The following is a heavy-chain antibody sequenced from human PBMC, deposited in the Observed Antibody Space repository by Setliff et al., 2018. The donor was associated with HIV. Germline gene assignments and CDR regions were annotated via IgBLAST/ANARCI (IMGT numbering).Heavy chain of an antibody. D-gene: IGHD6-6*01. CDR3: ARDLGSSSSMDP. CDR2: INPSSGGT. Sequence: ASVKVSCKASGCSFNRYFMHWVRQAPGQGLEWMGWINPSSGGTKSAQKFQGRVTMTRDTSINTAYMELSRLKSDDTAVYYCARDLGSSSSMDPWGQGTLVTVSS. CDR1: GCSFNRYF. V-gene: IGHV1-2*02. J-gene: IGHJ5*02.